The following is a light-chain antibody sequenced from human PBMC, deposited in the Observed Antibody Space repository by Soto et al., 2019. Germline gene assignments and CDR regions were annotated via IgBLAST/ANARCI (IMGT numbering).Light chain of an antibody. V-gene: IGKV1-5*03. Sequence: DIQMTQSPSSLSESVGDRVTITCRAIQSISTYLAWYQQKPGKAPKLXIYKASNLESGVQSRFSGSGAGTEFTLTISSLQPDDFATDYCQHFNDYPGTFGQGTKVDIK. CDR2: KAS. CDR3: QHFNDYPGT. CDR1: QSISTY. J-gene: IGKJ1*01.